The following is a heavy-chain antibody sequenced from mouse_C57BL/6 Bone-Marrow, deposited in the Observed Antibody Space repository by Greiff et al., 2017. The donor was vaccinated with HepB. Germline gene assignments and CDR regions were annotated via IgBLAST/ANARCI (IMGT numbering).Heavy chain of an antibody. CDR3: ARALYSNYDFDY. J-gene: IGHJ2*01. D-gene: IGHD2-5*01. CDR1: GYTFTSYW. CDR2: IYPGSGST. Sequence: QVQLQQPGAELVKPGASVKMSCKASGYTFTSYWITWVKQRPGQGLEWIGDIYPGSGSTNYNEKFKSKATLTVDTSSSTAYMQLSSLTSEDSAVYYCARALYSNYDFDYWGQGTTLTVSS. V-gene: IGHV1-55*01.